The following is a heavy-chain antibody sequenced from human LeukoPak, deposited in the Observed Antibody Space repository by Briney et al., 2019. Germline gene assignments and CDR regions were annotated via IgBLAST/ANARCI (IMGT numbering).Heavy chain of an antibody. CDR3: ARERDSRGYQYKGFDC. Sequence: PSQTLSLTCTVSGGSISSGNYYWSWIRQPAGKGLEWIGRIWTDGVTSYNPSLKSRVTISLDRSKNQFSLRLSSVTAADTAVYYCARERDSRGYQYKGFDCWGQGTLVTVSS. D-gene: IGHD3-22*01. CDR2: IWTDGVT. V-gene: IGHV4-61*02. J-gene: IGHJ5*01. CDR1: GGSISSGNYY.